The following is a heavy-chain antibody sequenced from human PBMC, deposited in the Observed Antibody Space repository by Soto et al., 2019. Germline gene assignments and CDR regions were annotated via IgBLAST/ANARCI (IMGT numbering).Heavy chain of an antibody. V-gene: IGHV4-59*01. D-gene: IGHD6-13*01. CDR3: ARGSWSSRSWDEYYDGLDV. CDR2: IYDSGST. CDR1: GGSINSYS. Sequence: QVPLQESGPGLVKPSETLSLTCTVSGGSINSYSWSWIRQTPGKGLEWIGAIYDSGSTNYNPSLTSRVTMSEDTSKNQFSLKLSSVTAADTAVYYCARGSWSSRSWDEYYDGLDVWGQGTTVTVS. J-gene: IGHJ6*02.